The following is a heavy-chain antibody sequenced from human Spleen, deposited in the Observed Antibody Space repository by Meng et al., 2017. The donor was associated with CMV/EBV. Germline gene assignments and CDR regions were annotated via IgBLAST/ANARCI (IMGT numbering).Heavy chain of an antibody. V-gene: IGHV3-21*01. CDR2: ISGTTTYT. CDR3: ARDSTEYYYGSGSFSDH. J-gene: IGHJ5*02. D-gene: IGHD3-10*01. Sequence: GESLKISCVASGFTFSSYSMTWVRRAPGKGLEWISSISGTTTYTYYADSMKGRFTISRDNAKNSLYLQMNSLRAEDTAVYYCARDSTEYYYGSGSFSDHWGQGTPVTVSS. CDR1: GFTFSSYS.